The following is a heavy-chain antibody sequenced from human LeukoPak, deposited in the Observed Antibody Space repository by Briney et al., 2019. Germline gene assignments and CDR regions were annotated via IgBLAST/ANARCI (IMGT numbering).Heavy chain of an antibody. D-gene: IGHD5-18*01. CDR1: GYTFTSYD. CDR2: MNPNSGNT. CDR3: ARDPGYSYGLDY. Sequence: ASVKVSCKASGYTFTSYDINWVRQATGQGLEWRGWMNPNSGNTGYAQKFQGRVTMTRNTSISTAYMELSSLRSEDTAVYYCARDPGYSYGLDYWGQGTLVTVSS. J-gene: IGHJ4*02. V-gene: IGHV1-8*01.